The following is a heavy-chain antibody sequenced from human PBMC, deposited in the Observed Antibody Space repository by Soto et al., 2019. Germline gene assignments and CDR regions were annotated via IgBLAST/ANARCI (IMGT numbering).Heavy chain of an antibody. J-gene: IGHJ4*02. V-gene: IGHV1-69*06. CDR2: IITKFGTT. CDR3: ARVTTAPTVPYLDY. D-gene: IGHD1-1*01. Sequence: QVQLVQSGAEVKRPGSSVRVSCKASGGTFSNYAFSWVRQAPGQGLEWMGAIITKFGTTNYAQNFQGRVTIVAERSPSTVYLELSSLRSEDTAVYYCARVTTAPTVPYLDYRGQGTLFTVSS. CDR1: GGTFSNYA.